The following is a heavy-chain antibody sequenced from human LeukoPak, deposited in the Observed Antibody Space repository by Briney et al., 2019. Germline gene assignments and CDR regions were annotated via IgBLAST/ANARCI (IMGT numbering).Heavy chain of an antibody. CDR1: GGSFSGYY. CDR2: INHSGST. V-gene: IGHV4-34*01. J-gene: IGHJ6*03. Sequence: SETLSLTCAVYGGSFSGYYWSWIRQPPGKGLEWIGEINHSGSTNYNPPLKSRVTISVDTSKNQFSLRLSSVTAADTAVYYCARIAAAAGRYYYYYMDVWGKGTTVTVSS. D-gene: IGHD6-13*01. CDR3: ARIAAAAGRYYYYYMDV.